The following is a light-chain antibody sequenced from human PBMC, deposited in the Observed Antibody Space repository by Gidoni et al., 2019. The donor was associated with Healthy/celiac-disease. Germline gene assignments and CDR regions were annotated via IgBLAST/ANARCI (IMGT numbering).Light chain of an antibody. CDR3: SSYTSSSTYV. Sequence: QSALTQPASVSGSPGQSITISCTGTSRDVGGYNYVSWYQQHPGKAPKRMIYEVSNRPSGVPDRFSGSKSGNTASLTISVRQAEDEADYYCSSYTSSSTYVFGTGTKVTVL. J-gene: IGLJ1*01. CDR1: SRDVGGYNY. V-gene: IGLV2-14*01. CDR2: EVS.